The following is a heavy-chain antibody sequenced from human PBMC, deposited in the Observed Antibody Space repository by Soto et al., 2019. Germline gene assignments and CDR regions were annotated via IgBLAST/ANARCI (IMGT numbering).Heavy chain of an antibody. D-gene: IGHD1-26*01. CDR2: INHSGST. CDR3: ARGKATEDYYYYGMDV. Sequence: PSETLSLTCAVYGGSFSGYYWSWIRQPPGKGLEWIGEINHSGSTNYNPSLKSRVTISVDTSKNQFSLKLSSVTAADTAVYYCARGKATEDYYYYGMDVWGQGTTVTVSS. V-gene: IGHV4-34*01. J-gene: IGHJ6*02. CDR1: GGSFSGYY.